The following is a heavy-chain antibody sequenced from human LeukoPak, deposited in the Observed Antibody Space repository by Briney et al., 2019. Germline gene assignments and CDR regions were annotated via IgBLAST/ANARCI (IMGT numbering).Heavy chain of an antibody. J-gene: IGHJ3*02. CDR3: ASEVGVVLINFFDI. CDR1: GYSISSGYY. D-gene: IGHD1-26*01. V-gene: IGHV4-38-2*02. CDR2: IYHSGST. Sequence: SETLSLTCTVSGYSISSGYYWGWIRQPPGKGLEWIGRIYHSGSTYYNPSLKSHVTISEDTSKNQFSLKLSAVTAADTAVYYGASEVGVVLINFFDIWGQGKMVTVS.